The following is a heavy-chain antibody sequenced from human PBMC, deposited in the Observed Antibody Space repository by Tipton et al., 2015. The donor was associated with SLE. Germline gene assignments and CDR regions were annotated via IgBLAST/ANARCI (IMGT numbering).Heavy chain of an antibody. V-gene: IGHV4-30-4*01. Sequence: TLSLTCTVSGGSISSGDYYWSWIRQPPGKGLEWIGYIYYSGSTYYNPSLKSRVTISVDTSKNQFSLKLSSVTAADTAVYYCARVLRDYYDSSGYAFDIWGQGTMVTVSS. CDR2: IYYSGST. J-gene: IGHJ3*02. CDR1: GGSISSGDYY. D-gene: IGHD3-22*01. CDR3: ARVLRDYYDSSGYAFDI.